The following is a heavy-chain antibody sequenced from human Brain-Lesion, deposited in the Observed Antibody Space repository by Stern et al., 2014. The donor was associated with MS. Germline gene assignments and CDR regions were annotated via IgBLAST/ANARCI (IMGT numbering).Heavy chain of an antibody. CDR2: IFPSDSEP. CDR1: GYSFSSYW. Sequence: VQLVESGAEVQTPGETLKLACKGSGYSFSSYWIAWVRQMPGQGLEWMGMIFPSDSEPRYSPSFEGQVTISVDKSTSTAYLHWSSLKASDTARYYCGREVALTAGLLGFWGQGTQVIVS. J-gene: IGHJ4*02. V-gene: IGHV5-51*01. D-gene: IGHD3-22*01. CDR3: GREVALTAGLLGF.